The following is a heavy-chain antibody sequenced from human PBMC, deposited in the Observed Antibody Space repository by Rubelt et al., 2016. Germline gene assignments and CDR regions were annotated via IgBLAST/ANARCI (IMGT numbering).Heavy chain of an antibody. CDR2: ISAYNGNT. D-gene: IGHD2-21*02. V-gene: IGHV1-18*01. CDR1: TSYG. J-gene: IGHJ6*02. CDR3: ARGGSVVVTAWTYYYYGMDV. Sequence: TSYGISWVRQAPGQGLEWMGWISAYNGNTNYAQKLQGRVTMTTDTSTSTAYMELRSLRSDDTAVYYCARGGSVVVTAWTYYYYGMDVWGQGTTVTVSS.